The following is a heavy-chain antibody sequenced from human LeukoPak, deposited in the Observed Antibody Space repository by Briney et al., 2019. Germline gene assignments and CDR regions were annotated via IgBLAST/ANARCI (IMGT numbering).Heavy chain of an antibody. V-gene: IGHV3-48*04. CDR2: ISSSSSTI. CDR1: GFTFSSYS. CDR3: ARGTKYCSSTSCYYAPVDY. J-gene: IGHJ4*02. D-gene: IGHD2-2*01. Sequence: GGSLRLSCAASGFTFSSYSMNWVRQAPGKGLEWVSYISSSSSTIYYADSVKGRFTISRDNAKNSLYLQMNSLRAEDTAVYYCARGTKYCSSTSCYYAPVDYWGQGTLVTVSS.